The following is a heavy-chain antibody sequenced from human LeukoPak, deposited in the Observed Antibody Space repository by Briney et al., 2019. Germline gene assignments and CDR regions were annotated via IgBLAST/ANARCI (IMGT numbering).Heavy chain of an antibody. J-gene: IGHJ4*02. Sequence: GGSLRLSCAASGFTFSSYGMHWVRQAPGKGLEWVAVIWYDGSNKYYADSAKGRFTISRDNSKNTLYLQMNSLRAEDTAVYYCAKPPVVAVAGLYFDYWGQGTPVTVSS. D-gene: IGHD6-19*01. CDR2: IWYDGSNK. CDR1: GFTFSSYG. V-gene: IGHV3-33*06. CDR3: AKPPVVAVAGLYFDY.